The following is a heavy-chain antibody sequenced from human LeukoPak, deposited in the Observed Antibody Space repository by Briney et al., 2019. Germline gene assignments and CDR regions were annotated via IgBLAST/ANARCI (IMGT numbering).Heavy chain of an antibody. D-gene: IGHD6-13*01. CDR2: MRSKANNYAT. J-gene: IGHJ5*02. CDR3: TSQAGYSSSWET. V-gene: IGHV3-73*01. CDR1: GFTFNTYT. Sequence: GGSLRLSCAASGFTFNTYTMDWVRQAPGKGLEWVGRMRSKANNYATGYATSVIGRFTISRDDSKNTRYLEMNSLKIEDTAVYFCTSQAGYSSSWETWGQGTLVTVSS.